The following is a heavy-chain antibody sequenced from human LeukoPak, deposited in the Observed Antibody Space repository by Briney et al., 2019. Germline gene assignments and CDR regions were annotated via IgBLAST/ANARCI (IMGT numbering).Heavy chain of an antibody. Sequence: ASVKVSCKASGYTFTSYDINWVRQATGQGLEWMGWMNPNSGNTGYAQKFQGRVTMTRNTSISTAYMELSSLRPEDTAVYYCARGYYYYDSSGYYYVFDYWGQGTLVTVSS. D-gene: IGHD3-22*01. J-gene: IGHJ4*02. CDR1: GYTFTSYD. CDR3: ARGYYYYDSSGYYYVFDY. V-gene: IGHV1-8*01. CDR2: MNPNSGNT.